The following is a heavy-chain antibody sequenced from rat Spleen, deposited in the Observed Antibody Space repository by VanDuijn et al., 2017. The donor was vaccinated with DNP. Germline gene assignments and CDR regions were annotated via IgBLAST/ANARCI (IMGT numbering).Heavy chain of an antibody. V-gene: IGHV5-31*01. CDR1: GFTVNNNW. Sequence: EVQLVESGGDLVQPGRSLKLSCVVSGFTVNNNWMTWIRQVVGKGLEWAASISSSGGSTYYGDSVKGRFTISRGNAKSTLYLQMNSLRSEDMATYYCARWNNSGYYFDYWGQGVMFTVSS. CDR3: ARWNNSGYYFDY. D-gene: IGHD4-3*01. CDR2: ISSSGGST. J-gene: IGHJ2*01.